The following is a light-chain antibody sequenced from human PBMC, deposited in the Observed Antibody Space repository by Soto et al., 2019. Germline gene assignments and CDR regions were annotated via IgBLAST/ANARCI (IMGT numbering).Light chain of an antibody. CDR2: DVS. J-gene: IGLJ1*01. Sequence: QSALTQPASVSGSPGQSITISCTGTSSDVGGYNYVSWYQQHPGKAPKLMIYDVSNRPSGVSNRFSGSKSGNTASLTISGLQAEDEADYYCSSYTCSSTLDVFGTGTKLTVL. CDR1: SSDVGGYNY. V-gene: IGLV2-14*01. CDR3: SSYTCSSTLDV.